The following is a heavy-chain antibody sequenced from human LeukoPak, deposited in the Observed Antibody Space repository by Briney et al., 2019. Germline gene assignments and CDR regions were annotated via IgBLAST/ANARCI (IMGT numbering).Heavy chain of an antibody. V-gene: IGHV3-21*01. D-gene: IGHD3-10*01. CDR3: ARDRGARGRGLA. Sequence: GGSLRLSCAASGFTFRIYSMNWVRQAPGTGLEWVSSIGPSSGDIYYADSVKGRFTISRDNDKNSLYLQMNSLRAEDTAVYYCARDRGARGRGLAWGQGTQVTVSS. J-gene: IGHJ5*02. CDR2: IGPSSGDI. CDR1: GFTFRIYS.